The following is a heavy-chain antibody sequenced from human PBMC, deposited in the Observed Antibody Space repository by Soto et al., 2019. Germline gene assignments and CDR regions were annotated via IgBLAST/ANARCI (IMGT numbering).Heavy chain of an antibody. J-gene: IGHJ4*02. D-gene: IGHD3-9*01. CDR3: ARLPDINGWPFDY. V-gene: IGHV4-61*08. CDR1: GASVSSDAYY. Sequence: SETLSLTCIVSGASVSSDAYYWTWIRQSPGKGLEWIGYIHPSGRTNYNPSLKSRVTISLDTSKNQVSLRVTSVTAADTAVFYCARLPDINGWPFDYWGQGTLVPVSS. CDR2: IHPSGRT.